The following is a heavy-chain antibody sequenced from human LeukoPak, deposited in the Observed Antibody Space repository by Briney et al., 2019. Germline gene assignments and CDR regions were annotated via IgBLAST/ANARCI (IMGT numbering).Heavy chain of an antibody. V-gene: IGHV3-21*01. CDR3: ARERGGGKYSSSWPFDY. CDR1: GFTFSSYS. D-gene: IGHD6-13*01. CDR2: INSSSGYI. J-gene: IGHJ4*02. Sequence: GGALRLSCAASGFTFSSYSMNWVRQAPGKGLEWVSSINSSSGYIYYEDTVKGRFTISRDTAKNSLYLQMNSLRAEATAVYYCARERGGGKYSSSWPFDYWGQGTLVTVSS.